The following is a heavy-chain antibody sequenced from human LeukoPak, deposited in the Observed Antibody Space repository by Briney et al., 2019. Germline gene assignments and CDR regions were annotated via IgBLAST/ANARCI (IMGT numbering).Heavy chain of an antibody. V-gene: IGHV3-23*01. CDR1: GFTFSSYA. Sequence: GGSLRLSCAASGFTFSSYAMSWVRQAPGKGLEWVSAISGSGGSTYYADSVKGRFTSSRDNSKNTLYLQMNSLRAEDTAVYYCAKEPINFIVVVPAATPRLVGDWGQGTLVTVSS. D-gene: IGHD2-2*01. CDR3: AKEPINFIVVVPAATPRLVGD. J-gene: IGHJ4*02. CDR2: ISGSGGST.